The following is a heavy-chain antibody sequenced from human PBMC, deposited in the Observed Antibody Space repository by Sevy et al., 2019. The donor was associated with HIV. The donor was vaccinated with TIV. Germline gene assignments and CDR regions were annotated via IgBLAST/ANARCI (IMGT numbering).Heavy chain of an antibody. D-gene: IGHD3-22*01. Sequence: SETLSLTCTVSGGSISSYYWCWIRQPAGRGLEWIGRIYTSGSTNYNPSLKSRVTMSVDTSKNQFSLKLSSVTAADTAVYYCARDGAYDSRGYYNRYYYYGMDVWGQGTTVTVSS. V-gene: IGHV4-4*07. CDR2: IYTSGST. J-gene: IGHJ6*02. CDR3: ARDGAYDSRGYYNRYYYYGMDV. CDR1: GGSISSYY.